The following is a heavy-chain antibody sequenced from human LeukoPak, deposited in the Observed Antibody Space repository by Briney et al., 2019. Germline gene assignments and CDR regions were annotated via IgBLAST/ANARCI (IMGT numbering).Heavy chain of an antibody. J-gene: IGHJ3*02. CDR3: ARNSGDTVFLGHDAFDI. D-gene: IGHD1-26*01. Sequence: SETLSLTCTVSGGSISSYYWSWIRQPAGKGLQWIGRIYSSGSTNYNPSLKSRVTMSVDTSKNQFSLRLSSVTAADTAVYYCARNSGDTVFLGHDAFDIWGQGTMVTVSS. V-gene: IGHV4-4*07. CDR2: IYSSGST. CDR1: GGSISSYY.